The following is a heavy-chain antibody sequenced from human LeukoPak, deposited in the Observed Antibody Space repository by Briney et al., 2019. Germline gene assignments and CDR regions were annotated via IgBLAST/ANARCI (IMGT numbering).Heavy chain of an antibody. CDR1: GFTFSDHY. D-gene: IGHD1-14*01. V-gene: IGHV3-72*01. CDR3: ARASTGNDY. Sequence: PGGSLRLSCAASGFTFSDHYMDWVRQAPGKGLGWVGRIRNKANSYTTEYAASVKGRFTISRDDSKNSLCLQMNSLKTEDTAVYYCARASTGNDYWGQGTLVTVSS. CDR2: IRNKANSYTT. J-gene: IGHJ4*02.